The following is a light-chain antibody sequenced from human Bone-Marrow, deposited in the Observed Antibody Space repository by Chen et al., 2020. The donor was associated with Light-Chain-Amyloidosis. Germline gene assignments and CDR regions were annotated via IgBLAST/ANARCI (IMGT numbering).Light chain of an antibody. CDR1: SGSIATNY. CDR3: QSYQGSSQGV. CDR2: EDA. Sequence: NFMLTQPHSVSESPGKTVIISCTRSSGSIATNYVRWYQQRPGSSPTTVLSEDALQPSGFPDRFSGSIDRSSNSASLTISVLKTEDEADYYCQSYQGSSQGVFGGGTKLTVL. J-gene: IGLJ3*02. V-gene: IGLV6-57*01.